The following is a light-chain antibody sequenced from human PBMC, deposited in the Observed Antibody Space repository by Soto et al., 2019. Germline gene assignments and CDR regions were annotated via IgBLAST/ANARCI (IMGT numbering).Light chain of an antibody. CDR2: GAS. J-gene: IGKJ1*01. Sequence: EMVLTQSPGTLSLSPVEGATLSCRASQSVSNNYLAWYQQKPGQAPRLLIYGASNRATGIPDRFSGSGSGTDFTLTISRLEPEDFAVYYCQQYGSSPRTFGQGTKV. CDR3: QQYGSSPRT. V-gene: IGKV3-20*01. CDR1: QSVSNNY.